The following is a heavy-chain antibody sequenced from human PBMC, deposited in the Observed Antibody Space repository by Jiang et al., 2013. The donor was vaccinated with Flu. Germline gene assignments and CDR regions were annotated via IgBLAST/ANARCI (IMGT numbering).Heavy chain of an antibody. V-gene: IGHV1-18*01. CDR2: ISAYNGNT. CDR3: ARVVSYYYDSSGYYYVPEGYWFDP. CDR1: FTSYG. D-gene: IGHD3-22*01. Sequence: FTSYGISWVRQAPGQGLEWMGWISAYNGNTNYAQKLQGRVTMTTDTSTSTAYMELRSLRSDDTAVYYCARVVSYYYDSSGYYYVPEGYWFDPWGQGTLVTVSS. J-gene: IGHJ5*02.